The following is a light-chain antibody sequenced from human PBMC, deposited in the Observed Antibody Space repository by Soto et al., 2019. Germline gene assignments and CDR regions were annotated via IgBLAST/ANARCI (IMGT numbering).Light chain of an antibody. J-gene: IGKJ5*01. CDR2: DAS. V-gene: IGKV3D-15*01. Sequence: EVVMTQSPATLSVSPGEGVTLSCRASQGIGDTLAWYQHKPGQTPRLLIYDASNRANGVPARFGGSGSGTDFTLTINSLEPEDFAVYYCQQCNVWPPITFGQGTRLEIK. CDR1: QGIGDT. CDR3: QQCNVWPPIT.